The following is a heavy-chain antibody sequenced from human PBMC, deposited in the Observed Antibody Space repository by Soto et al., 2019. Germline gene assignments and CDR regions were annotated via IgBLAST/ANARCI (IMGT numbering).Heavy chain of an antibody. D-gene: IGHD3-9*01. Sequence: PGGSLRLSCAASGFTFSSSAISWVRQAPGTGLEWVSTINPTGANTHYADSAQGRFTISRDNSKNTLYLQMNSLRAEDTAVYYCAKVLLPYDILTGHDYWGQGTLVTVSS. CDR1: GFTFSSSA. CDR3: AKVLLPYDILTGHDY. CDR2: INPTGANT. V-gene: IGHV3-23*01. J-gene: IGHJ4*02.